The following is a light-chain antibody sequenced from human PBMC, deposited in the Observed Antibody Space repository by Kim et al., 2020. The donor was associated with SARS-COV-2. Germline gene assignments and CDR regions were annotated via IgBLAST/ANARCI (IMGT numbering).Light chain of an antibody. J-gene: IGKJ1*01. V-gene: IGKV3-20*01. CDR1: QSVSSSY. CDR3: QHYDNTPWT. Sequence: SPGESATLSCRASQSVSSSYLAWYQQKPGQAPRLLIYATSSRATGIPDRFSGSGSGTDFTLTVSRLEPEDFAVYYCQHYDNTPWTFGQGTKVDIK. CDR2: ATS.